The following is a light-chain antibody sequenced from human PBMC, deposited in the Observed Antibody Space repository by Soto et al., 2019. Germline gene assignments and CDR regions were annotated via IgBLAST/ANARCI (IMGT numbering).Light chain of an antibody. CDR3: QQYGSVPLT. J-gene: IGKJ4*01. CDR1: QSVSTSY. CDR2: VAS. V-gene: IGKV3-20*01. Sequence: EIVLTQSPGTLSLSPGERATLSCRASQSVSTSYLAWYQQKPGQAPRLLIYVASSRATGIPDRFSGSGSGAEFTLTISRLEPEDFAVYYCQQYGSVPLTFGGGTKVEIK.